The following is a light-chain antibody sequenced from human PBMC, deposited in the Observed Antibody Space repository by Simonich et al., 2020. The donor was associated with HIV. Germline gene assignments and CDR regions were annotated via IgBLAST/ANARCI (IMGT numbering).Light chain of an antibody. CDR2: GAS. J-gene: IGKJ1*01. V-gene: IGKV3-15*01. CDR1: QSVSSK. CDR3: QQYNNWPRT. Sequence: EIVMTQSPATLSVSPGERATLSCRASQSVSSKLAWYQQKPGQAPRLLIYGASTRATAIPASFSGSGSGTEFTLTISSLQSEDFAVYYCQQYNNWPRTFGQGTKVEIK.